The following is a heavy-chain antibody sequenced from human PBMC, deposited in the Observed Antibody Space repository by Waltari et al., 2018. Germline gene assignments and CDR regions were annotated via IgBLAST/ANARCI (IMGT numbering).Heavy chain of an antibody. CDR3: ARDVVNH. D-gene: IGHD2-2*01. CDR1: GFTFSIYW. Sequence: EVQLVESGGGLVQPGGSLRLSCAASGFTFSIYWMSWVRQAPGKGLEWVANIKPDGSDKYYVDFVKGRFTISRDNAKNSLYLQMNSLRAEDTAVYYCARDVVNHWGQGTLVTVSS. CDR2: IKPDGSDK. V-gene: IGHV3-7*01. J-gene: IGHJ4*02.